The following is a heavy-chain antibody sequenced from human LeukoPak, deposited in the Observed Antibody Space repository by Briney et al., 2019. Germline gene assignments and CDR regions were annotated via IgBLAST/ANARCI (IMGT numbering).Heavy chain of an antibody. J-gene: IGHJ3*02. CDR3: ARGRNWNDMGDGFDI. CDR2: IIPILGIA. V-gene: IGHV1-69*04. D-gene: IGHD1-1*01. CDR1: GGTFSSYA. Sequence: SVKVSCKASGGTFSSYAISWVRQAPGQGLEWMGRIIPILGIANYAQKFQGRVTITADKSTSTAYMELHSLRSEDTAVYYCARGRNWNDMGDGFDIWGQGTLVTVSS.